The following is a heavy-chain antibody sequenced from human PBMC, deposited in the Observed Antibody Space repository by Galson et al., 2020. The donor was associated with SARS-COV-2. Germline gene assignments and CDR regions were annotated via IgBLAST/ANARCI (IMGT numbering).Heavy chain of an antibody. CDR3: ARGFSFPHFDN. CDR1: WDSVSRNSPA. J-gene: IGHJ4*02. Sequence: ETSETLSLTCAISWDSVSRNSPAWNWIRQSPSRGLEWLGRTYYRSKWYNDYAVSVKSRITINPDTSKNQFSLQLNSVTPEDTAVYYCARGFSFPHFDNWGQGTLVTVSS. V-gene: IGHV6-1*01. CDR2: TYYRSKWYN.